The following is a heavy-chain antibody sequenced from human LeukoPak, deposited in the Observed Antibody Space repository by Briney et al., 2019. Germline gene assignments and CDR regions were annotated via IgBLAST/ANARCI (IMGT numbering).Heavy chain of an antibody. D-gene: IGHD2-21*01. CDR2: IVGDSSKT. J-gene: IGHJ6*03. V-gene: IGHV3-23*01. CDR1: GLTFHDYA. CDR3: AKQPYNYYYLDV. Sequence: PGGSLRLSCAISGLTFHDYAMTWVRQAPGKGLEWVSTIVGDSSKTYYADSMKGRFTISRDNSNYMLFLHMNSLRAEDTAIYYCAKQPYNYYYLDVWGKGTTVTVSS.